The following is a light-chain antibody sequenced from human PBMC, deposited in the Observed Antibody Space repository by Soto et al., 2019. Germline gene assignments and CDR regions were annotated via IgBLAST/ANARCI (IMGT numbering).Light chain of an antibody. J-gene: IGKJ3*01. Sequence: EIVLTQSPATLSLSPGERATLSCRASQSVSSYLAWYQQKPGQAPRLLIYDASNRATGIPARFSGSGSGTDFTLTISSLEPEDFAVYYWQQRSTLFTFGPGNKVDIK. CDR3: QQRSTLFT. V-gene: IGKV3-11*01. CDR1: QSVSSY. CDR2: DAS.